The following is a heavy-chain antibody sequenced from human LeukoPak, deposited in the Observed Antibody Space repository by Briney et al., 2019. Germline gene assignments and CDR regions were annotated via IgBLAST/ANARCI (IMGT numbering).Heavy chain of an antibody. D-gene: IGHD3-22*01. CDR2: IKSETNSGTT. CDR1: GFTFNTHS. J-gene: IGHJ4*02. CDR3: VSLRAYYLADY. Sequence: GGSLRLSCAASGFTFNTHSMNWVRQAPGKGLEWVGRIKSETNSGTTDYAAPVKGRFTISRDDSKNTLYLQMNSLKTEDSAVYYCVSLRAYYLADYWGQGTLVTVSS. V-gene: IGHV3-15*07.